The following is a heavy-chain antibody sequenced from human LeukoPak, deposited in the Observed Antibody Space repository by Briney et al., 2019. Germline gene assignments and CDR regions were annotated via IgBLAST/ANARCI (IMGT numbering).Heavy chain of an antibody. CDR1: GGTFSSYA. CDR3: ARINKTPVRKRPAYWFDP. D-gene: IGHD3-10*01. Sequence: SVKVSCKASGGTFSSYAISWVRQAPGQGLEWMGGIIPIFGTANYAQKFQGRVTITADESTSTAYMELSSLRSEDTAVYYCARINKTPVRKRPAYWFDPWGQGTLVAVSS. V-gene: IGHV1-69*01. CDR2: IIPIFGTA. J-gene: IGHJ5*02.